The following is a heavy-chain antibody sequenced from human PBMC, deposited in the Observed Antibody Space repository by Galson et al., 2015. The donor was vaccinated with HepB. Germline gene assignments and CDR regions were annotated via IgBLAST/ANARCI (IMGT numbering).Heavy chain of an antibody. CDR3: TTALSLYQLLPDDAFDI. V-gene: IGHV3-15*07. CDR2: IKSKTDGGTT. CDR1: GFTFGNAW. Sequence: SLRLSCAASGFTFGNAWMNWVRQAPGKGLEWVGRIKSKTDGGTTDYAAPVKGRFTISRDDSKNTLYLQMNSLKTEDTAVYYCTTALSLYQLLPDDAFDIWGQGTMVTVSS. D-gene: IGHD2-2*01. J-gene: IGHJ3*02.